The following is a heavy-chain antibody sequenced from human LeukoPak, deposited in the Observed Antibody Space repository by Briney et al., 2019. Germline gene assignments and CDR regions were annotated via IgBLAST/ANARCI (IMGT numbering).Heavy chain of an antibody. D-gene: IGHD2-2*01. CDR1: GYTLTELS. CDR3: ATLYCSSTSCYYGMDV. Sequence: ASVKVSCKVSGYTLTELSMHLVRQAPGKGLEWMGSCDPEDGETIYAQKFQGRVTMTEDTPTDTAYMELSSLRSEDTAVYYCATLYCSSTSCYYGMDVWGQGTTVTVSS. J-gene: IGHJ6*02. V-gene: IGHV1-24*01. CDR2: CDPEDGET.